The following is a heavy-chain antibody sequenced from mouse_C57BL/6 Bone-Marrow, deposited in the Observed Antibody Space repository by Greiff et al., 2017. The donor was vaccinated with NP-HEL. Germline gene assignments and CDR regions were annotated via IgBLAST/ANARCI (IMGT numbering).Heavy chain of an antibody. D-gene: IGHD2-4*01. J-gene: IGHJ4*01. CDR1: GFTFSDYG. CDR3: ARYDYDPYYAMDY. Sequence: EVKVVESGGGLVKPGGSLKLSCAASGFTFSDYGMHWVRQAPEKGLEWVADISSGSSTIYYADTVKGRFTISRDNAKNTLFLQMTSLRSEDTAMYYCARYDYDPYYAMDYWGQGTSVTVSS. CDR2: ISSGSSTI. V-gene: IGHV5-17*01.